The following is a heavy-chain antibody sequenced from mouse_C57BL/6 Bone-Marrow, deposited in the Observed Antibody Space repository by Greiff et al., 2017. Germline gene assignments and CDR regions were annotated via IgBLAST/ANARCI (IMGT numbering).Heavy chain of an antibody. CDR3: AADGYYGFAD. CDR1: GYTFASYR. Sequence: QVQLQQPGAELVMPGASVKLSCKASGYTFASYRMHWVKQRPGQGLEWIGEFDPSDSYTNYNQKFKGKSTLTVDKSSSTAYMRLSRLTAEDSAVYYSAADGYYGFADWGQGTLVTVSA. D-gene: IGHD2-3*01. J-gene: IGHJ3*01. CDR2: FDPSDSYT. V-gene: IGHV1-69*01.